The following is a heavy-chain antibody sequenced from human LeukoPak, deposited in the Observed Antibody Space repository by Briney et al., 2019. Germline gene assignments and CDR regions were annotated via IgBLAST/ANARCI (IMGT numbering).Heavy chain of an antibody. CDR3: AKDSRTYYFGSGSFSLPKRPLGYFDY. V-gene: IGHV3-73*01. J-gene: IGHJ4*02. Sequence: GGSLRLSCAASGFTFSGSALHWVRQASGKGLEWVGRIRSTANGYATAYAASVKGRFTISRDNSKNTLYLQMNSLRAEDTAVYYCAKDSRTYYFGSGSFSLPKRPLGYFDYWGQGILVTVSS. D-gene: IGHD3-10*01. CDR1: GFTFSGSA. CDR2: IRSTANGYAT.